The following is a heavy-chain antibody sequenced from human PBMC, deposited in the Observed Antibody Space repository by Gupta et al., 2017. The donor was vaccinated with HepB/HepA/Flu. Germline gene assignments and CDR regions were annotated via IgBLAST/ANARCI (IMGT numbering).Heavy chain of an antibody. J-gene: IGHJ4*02. CDR3: ATKFFYGYSLDN. D-gene: IGHD5-18*01. Sequence: EVQLLESGGGLVEPGGSLRLSCTASGSPFSNYLMMGVRQAPGKGLEWVSSISSSGGETVYADSVKGRFTISRDNSKNTLFLQMNSLRAEDTAVYYCATKFFYGYSLDNWGQGTLVTVSS. V-gene: IGHV3-23*01. CDR1: GSPFSNYL. CDR2: ISSSGGET.